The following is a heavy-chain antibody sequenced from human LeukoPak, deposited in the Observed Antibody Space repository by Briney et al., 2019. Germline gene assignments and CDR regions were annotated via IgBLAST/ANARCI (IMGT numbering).Heavy chain of an antibody. D-gene: IGHD5/OR15-5a*01. V-gene: IGHV3-43*02. CDR3: ARDHVYGGADY. Sequence: VAEAPKKSLEWVSLTSGDGITTYLADSVKGRFTISRDNSKSSLFLQMNSLRTEDTALYYCARDHVYGGADYWGQGTLVTVSS. J-gene: IGHJ4*02. CDR2: TSGDGITT.